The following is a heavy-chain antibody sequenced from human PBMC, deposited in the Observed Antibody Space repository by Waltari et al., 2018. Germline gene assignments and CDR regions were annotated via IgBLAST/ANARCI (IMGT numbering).Heavy chain of an antibody. CDR1: GGSFRGYY. D-gene: IGHD3-3*01. Sequence: QVQLQQWGAGLLKPSETLSLTCAVYGGSFRGYYWSWIRQPPGKGLEWIGEINHSGSTNYNPSLKSRVTISVDTSKNQFSLKLSSVTAADTAVYYCARANFWSGSSINNWFDPWGQGTLVTVSS. J-gene: IGHJ5*02. CDR3: ARANFWSGSSINNWFDP. CDR2: INHSGST. V-gene: IGHV4-34*01.